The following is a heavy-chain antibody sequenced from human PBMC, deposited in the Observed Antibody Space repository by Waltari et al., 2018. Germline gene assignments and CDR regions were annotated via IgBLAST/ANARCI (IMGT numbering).Heavy chain of an antibody. CDR3: ARDRVEDYYYGMDV. D-gene: IGHD2-15*01. V-gene: IGHV1-3*01. CDR2: INAGNGNT. CDR1: GYTFTSYA. J-gene: IGHJ6*02. Sequence: QVQLVQSGAEVQKPGASVKVSCKASGYTFTSYARHWVRPAPGQRLEWMGWINAGNGNTKYSQKFQGRGTITRDTSASTAYMELSSLRSEDTAVYYCARDRVEDYYYGMDVWGQGTTVTVSS.